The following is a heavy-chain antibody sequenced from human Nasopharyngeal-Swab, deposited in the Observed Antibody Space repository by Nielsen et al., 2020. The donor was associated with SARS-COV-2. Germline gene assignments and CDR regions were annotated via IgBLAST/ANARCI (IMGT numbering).Heavy chain of an antibody. J-gene: IGHJ3*02. D-gene: IGHD3-3*01. Sequence: SETLSLTCTVSGGSISSGGYYWSWIRQHPGKGLEWIGYIYYSGSTYYNPSLKSRVTISVDTSKNQFSLKLSSVTAADTAVYHCARDLRFLGHPIDIWGQGTMVTVSS. CDR3: ARDLRFLGHPIDI. V-gene: IGHV4-31*03. CDR1: GGSISSGGYY. CDR2: IYYSGST.